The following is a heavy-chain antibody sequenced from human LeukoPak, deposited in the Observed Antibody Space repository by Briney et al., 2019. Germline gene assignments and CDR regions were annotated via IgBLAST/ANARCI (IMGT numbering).Heavy chain of an antibody. CDR3: ARDWRIAAAGS. Sequence: KSGGSLRLSCAASGFTFSSYSMNWVRQAPGKGLEWVSSISSSSSYIYYADSVEGRFTISRDNAKNSLYLQMNSLRAEDTAVYYCARDWRIAAAGSWGQGTLVTVSS. CDR1: GFTFSSYS. CDR2: ISSSSSYI. D-gene: IGHD6-13*01. J-gene: IGHJ5*02. V-gene: IGHV3-21*01.